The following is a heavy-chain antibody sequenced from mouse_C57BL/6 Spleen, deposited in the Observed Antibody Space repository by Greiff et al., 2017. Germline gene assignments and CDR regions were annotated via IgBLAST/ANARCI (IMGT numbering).Heavy chain of an antibody. D-gene: IGHD4-1*01. V-gene: IGHV6-3*01. J-gene: IGHJ2*01. CDR1: GFTFSNYW. CDR2: IRLKSDNYAT. CDR3: TGDWLDY. Sequence: EVKLEESGGGLVQPGGSMKLSCVASGFTFSNYWMNWVRQSPETGLEWVAQIRLKSDNYATHYAEPVKGRFTISRDDSKSSVYLQMNNLRAEDTGIYYCTGDWLDYWGQGTTLTVSS.